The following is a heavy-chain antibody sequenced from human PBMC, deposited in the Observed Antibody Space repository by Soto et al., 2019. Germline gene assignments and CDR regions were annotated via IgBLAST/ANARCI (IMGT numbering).Heavy chain of an antibody. D-gene: IGHD3-22*01. Sequence: GGSLRLSCAASGFTFSSYSMNWVRQAPGKGLEWVSYISSSSSTIYYADSVKGRFTISRDNAKNSLYLQMNSLRDEDTAVYYCAREPPYYDSSEPFDYWGQGTLVTVSS. CDR3: AREPPYYDSSEPFDY. CDR1: GFTFSSYS. V-gene: IGHV3-48*02. J-gene: IGHJ4*02. CDR2: ISSSSSTI.